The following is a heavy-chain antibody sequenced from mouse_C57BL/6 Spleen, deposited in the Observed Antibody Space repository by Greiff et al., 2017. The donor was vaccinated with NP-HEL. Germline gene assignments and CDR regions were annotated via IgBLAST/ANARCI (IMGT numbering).Heavy chain of an antibody. CDR2: ISSGGDYT. CDR1: GFTFSSYA. Sequence: EVKVVESGEGLVKPGGSLKLSCAASGFTFSSYAMSWVRQTPEKRLEWVAYISSGGDYTYYADTVKGRFTLSRDNARNTLYLHMSSLKSEDTAMYYCTRGITTVVHWYFDGWGTGTTVTVAS. D-gene: IGHD1-1*01. CDR3: TRGITTVVHWYFDG. J-gene: IGHJ1*03. V-gene: IGHV5-9-1*02.